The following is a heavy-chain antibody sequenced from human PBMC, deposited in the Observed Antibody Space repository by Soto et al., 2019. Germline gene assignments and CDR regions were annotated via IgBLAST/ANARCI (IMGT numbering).Heavy chain of an antibody. Sequence: SETLSLTCTVSLGSISSNAYYWGWIRQPPGQGLEWIASILYSGNTYYKPSLKSRVTISVDSSKNQFSLKMRSVTAADTAIYYCARHHDYVWGTYRWALDYWGQGTLVTVSS. CDR3: ARHHDYVWGTYRWALDY. V-gene: IGHV4-39*01. CDR1: LGSISSNAYY. CDR2: ILYSGNT. J-gene: IGHJ4*02. D-gene: IGHD3-16*02.